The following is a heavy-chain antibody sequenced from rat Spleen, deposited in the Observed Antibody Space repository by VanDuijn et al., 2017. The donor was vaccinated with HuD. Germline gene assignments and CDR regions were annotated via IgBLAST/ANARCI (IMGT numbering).Heavy chain of an antibody. CDR1: GFTFSSYD. J-gene: IGHJ3*01. CDR2: IGHDGSPT. Sequence: EVQLVESGGGLVQPGRSMKLSCAPSGFTFSSYDMAWVRQAPTKGLDWVSSIGHDGSPTYYRDSVKGRFTISRDNAKSTLYLQMDSLRSEDTATYYCTTMSNWFVYWGQGTLVTVSS. V-gene: IGHV5-20*01. CDR3: TTMSNWFVY.